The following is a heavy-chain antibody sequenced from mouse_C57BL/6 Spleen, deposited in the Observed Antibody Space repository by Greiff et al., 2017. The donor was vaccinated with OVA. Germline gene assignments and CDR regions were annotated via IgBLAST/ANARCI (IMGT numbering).Heavy chain of an antibody. J-gene: IGHJ3*01. V-gene: IGHV1-15*01. Sequence: QVQLKESGAELVRPGASVTLSCKASGYTFTDYEMHWVKQTPVHGLEWIGAIDPETGGTAYNQKFKGKAILTADKSSSTAYMELRSLTSEDSAVYYCTREGFYDGYYERFAYWGQGTLVTVSA. CDR3: TREGFYDGYYERFAY. CDR1: GYTFTDYE. D-gene: IGHD2-3*01. CDR2: IDPETGGT.